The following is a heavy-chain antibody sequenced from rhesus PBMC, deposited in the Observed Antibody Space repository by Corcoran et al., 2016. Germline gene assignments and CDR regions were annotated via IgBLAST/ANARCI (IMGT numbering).Heavy chain of an antibody. V-gene: IGHV3-30*02. CDR1: GFPCSTSV. D-gene: IGHD6S26*01. CDR2: IKRKADGETA. CDR3: TLGIAAAGHLDY. J-gene: IGHJ4*01. Sequence: EVQLVESGEGLVQPGGSLRRSCYASGFPCSTSVTSRVPQDPGQGLEWCARIKRKADGETADYAASVKGRFTISRDDSKNTLYLQMNSLKTEDTAVYYCTLGIAAAGHLDYWGQGVLVTVSS.